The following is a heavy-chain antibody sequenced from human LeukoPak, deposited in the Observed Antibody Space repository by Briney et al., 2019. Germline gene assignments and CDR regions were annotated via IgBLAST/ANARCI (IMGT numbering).Heavy chain of an antibody. CDR3: ARGRAVAGVHYYYYYMDV. CDR1: GGTFSSYA. CDR2: IIPIFGTA. V-gene: IGHV1-69*13. D-gene: IGHD6-19*01. Sequence: ASVTVSCKASGGTFSSYAISWVRQAPGQGLEWMGGIIPIFGTANYAQKFQGRVTITADESTSTAYMELSSLRSEDTAVYYCARGRAVAGVHYYYYYMDVWGKGTTVTISS. J-gene: IGHJ6*03.